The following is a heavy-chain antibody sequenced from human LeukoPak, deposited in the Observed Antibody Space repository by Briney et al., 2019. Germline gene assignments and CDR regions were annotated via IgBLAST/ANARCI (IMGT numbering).Heavy chain of an antibody. J-gene: IGHJ4*02. V-gene: IGHV3-30*18. Sequence: GGSLRLSCAASGFTFSSYSMNWVHQAPGKGLEWVAVISYDGSNKYYADSVKGRFTISRDNSKNTLYLQMNSLRAEDTAVYYCAKEGGYSYGPRVNDYWGQGTLVTVSS. D-gene: IGHD5-18*01. CDR1: GFTFSSYS. CDR3: AKEGGYSYGPRVNDY. CDR2: ISYDGSNK.